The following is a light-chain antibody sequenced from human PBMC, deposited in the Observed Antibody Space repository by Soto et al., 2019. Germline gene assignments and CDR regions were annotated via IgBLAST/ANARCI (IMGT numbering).Light chain of an antibody. CDR3: FSYTSSCTDV. Sequence: QSVLTQPASVSGSTGQSITISCTGTSSDVGNYKYVSWYQQHPGKAPKLMIYEVSNRPSGVSNRFSCSKSGNTASLTISGLQAEDETDYYCFSYTSSCTDVCGTWTNVTVL. CDR1: SSDVGNYKY. J-gene: IGLJ1*01. CDR2: EVS. V-gene: IGLV2-14*01.